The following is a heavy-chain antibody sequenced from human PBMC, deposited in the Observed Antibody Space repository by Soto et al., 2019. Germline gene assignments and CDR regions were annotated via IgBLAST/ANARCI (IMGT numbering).Heavy chain of an antibody. D-gene: IGHD2-15*01. J-gene: IGHJ6*02. Sequence: GASVKVSCKASSYTFISYGISWVRQAPGQGLEWMGWSSAYNGNTNYAQKLQGRVTMTTDTSTSTAYMELRSLRSDDTAVYYCFLGDSPLMDVWGQGTTVTVSS. CDR1: SYTFISYG. V-gene: IGHV1-18*01. CDR2: SSAYNGNT. CDR3: FLGDSPLMDV.